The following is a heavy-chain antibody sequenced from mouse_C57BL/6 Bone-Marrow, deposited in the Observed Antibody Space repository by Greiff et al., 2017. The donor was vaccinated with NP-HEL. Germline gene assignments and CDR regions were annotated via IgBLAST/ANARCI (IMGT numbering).Heavy chain of an antibody. J-gene: IGHJ2*01. CDR1: GFTFSDYY. D-gene: IGHD2-1*01. V-gene: IGHV5-12*01. CDR3: ARQGIYYGQYYFDY. Sequence: EVKVVESGGGLVQPGGSLKLSCAASGFTFSDYYMYWVRQTPEKRLEWVAYISNGGGSTYYPDTVKGRFTISRDNAKNTLYLQMSRLKSEDTAMYYCARQGIYYGQYYFDYWGQGTTLTVSS. CDR2: ISNGGGST.